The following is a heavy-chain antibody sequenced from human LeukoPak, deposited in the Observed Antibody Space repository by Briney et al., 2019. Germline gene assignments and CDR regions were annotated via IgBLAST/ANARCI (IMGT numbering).Heavy chain of an antibody. J-gene: IGHJ5*02. CDR2: IYTSGST. CDR1: GGSMSNYY. V-gene: IGHV4-4*07. Sequence: PSQTLSLTCTVSGGSMSNYYWSWIRQPPGKGLEWIGRIYTSGSTNYNPSLKSRVTMSVDTSKNQFSLKLSSVTAADTAVYYCARDLNNNLVGATNWFDPWGQGTLVTVSS. D-gene: IGHD1-26*01. CDR3: ARDLNNNLVGATNWFDP.